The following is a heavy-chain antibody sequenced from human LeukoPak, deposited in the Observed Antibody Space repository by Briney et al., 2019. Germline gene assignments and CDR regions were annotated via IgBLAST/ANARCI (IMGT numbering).Heavy chain of an antibody. V-gene: IGHV3-11*03. CDR1: GFTSSDYY. Sequence: GGSLRLSCAASGFTSSDYYMTWIRQPPGKGPEWISYISSSGGATTYVDSVKGRFTISRDNAKNSLYLQMNSLRADDTAVYYCARSNYYTVDVWGQGTAVTVSS. CDR2: ISSSGGAT. CDR3: ARSNYYTVDV. J-gene: IGHJ6*02.